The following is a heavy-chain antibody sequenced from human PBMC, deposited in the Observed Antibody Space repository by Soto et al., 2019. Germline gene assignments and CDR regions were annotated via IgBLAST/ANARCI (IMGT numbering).Heavy chain of an antibody. CDR3: ARDRSSSDY. J-gene: IGHJ4*02. V-gene: IGHV1-18*01. Sequence: QVQLVQSGAEVKKPGASVKISCNASGYTLTRYGISWIRQSPRQGVEWMGWITVYNGDTDYAHNFRGRHTLTTDTSTITGYLEVSNPRSDDTGVYYCARDRSSSDYWGQGTLVTVSS. CDR2: ITVYNGDT. D-gene: IGHD6-6*01. CDR1: GYTLTRYG.